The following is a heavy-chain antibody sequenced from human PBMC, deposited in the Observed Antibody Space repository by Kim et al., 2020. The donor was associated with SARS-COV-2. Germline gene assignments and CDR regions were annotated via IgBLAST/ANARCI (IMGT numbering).Heavy chain of an antibody. Sequence: SETLSLTCTVSGGSISSSSYYWGWIRQPPGKGLEWIGSIYYSGSTYYNPSLKSRVTISVDTSKNQFSLKLSSVTAADTAVYYCARHGGVGSGTYFDYWG. D-gene: IGHD3-10*01. J-gene: IGHJ4*01. CDR2: IYYSGST. CDR1: GGSISSSSYY. CDR3: ARHGGVGSGTYFDY. V-gene: IGHV4-39*01.